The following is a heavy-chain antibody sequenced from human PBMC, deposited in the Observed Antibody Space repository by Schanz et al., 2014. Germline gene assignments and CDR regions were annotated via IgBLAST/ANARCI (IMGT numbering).Heavy chain of an antibody. J-gene: IGHJ4*02. CDR2: IWNNGVTK. V-gene: IGHV3-33*08. Sequence: QVQLVESGGGVVQPGRSLRLSCAAYGFTFSDYYMSWIRQAPGKGLEWVAVIWNNGVTKYYADSVRGRFTISRDRFQNTLYLRMSSLRAEDTAVYYCARPRFDYGEVDYWGQGTLVTVSS. CDR1: GFTFSDYY. CDR3: ARPRFDYGEVDY. D-gene: IGHD4-17*01.